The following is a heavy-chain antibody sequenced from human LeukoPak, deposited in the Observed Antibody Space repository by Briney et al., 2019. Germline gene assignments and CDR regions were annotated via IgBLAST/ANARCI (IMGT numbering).Heavy chain of an antibody. J-gene: IGHJ4*02. CDR3: TRYGGNSFSY. D-gene: IGHD4-23*01. Sequence: GRSLRLSCTASGFTFGDSAMSWVRQAPGKGLEWVGFIRSKAYGGTTEYAASVKGRFTISRDDSKSIAYLQMNSLKTEDTAVYYCTRYGGNSFSYWGQGTLVTVPS. V-gene: IGHV3-49*04. CDR1: GFTFGDSA. CDR2: IRSKAYGGTT.